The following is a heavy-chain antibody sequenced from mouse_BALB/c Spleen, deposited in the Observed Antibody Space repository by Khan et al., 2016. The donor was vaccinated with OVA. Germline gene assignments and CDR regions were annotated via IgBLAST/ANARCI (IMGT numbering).Heavy chain of an antibody. Sequence: QVQLKQSGAELVRPGASVKLSCKTSGYIFTSYWIHWVKQRSGQGLEWIARIYPGTGSTYYNEKFKGKATLTADKSSSAAYMQVSSLKSEDFAVYFCARDNGSTWYFDVWGAGTTDTVSS. V-gene: IGHV1-76*01. CDR3: ARDNGSTWYFDV. CDR1: GYIFTSYW. J-gene: IGHJ1*01. D-gene: IGHD1-2*01. CDR2: IYPGTGST.